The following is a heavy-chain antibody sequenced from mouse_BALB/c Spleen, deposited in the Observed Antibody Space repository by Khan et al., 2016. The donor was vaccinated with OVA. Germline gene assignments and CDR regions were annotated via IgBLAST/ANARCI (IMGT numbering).Heavy chain of an antibody. V-gene: IGHV9-4*02. CDR2: INTHSGVP. J-gene: IGHJ4*01. Sequence: QIQLVQSGPELKKPGETVRISYKASGYTFTTAGIQWVQKMPGKGLKWIGWINTHSGVPKYAEDFKGRFAFSLAISVNTAYLQITNLKNEDTATYFCARGGAAYYRNDGGDMEYWGQGTSVTVSS. CDR1: GYTFTTAG. D-gene: IGHD2-14*01. CDR3: ARGGAAYYRNDGGDMEY.